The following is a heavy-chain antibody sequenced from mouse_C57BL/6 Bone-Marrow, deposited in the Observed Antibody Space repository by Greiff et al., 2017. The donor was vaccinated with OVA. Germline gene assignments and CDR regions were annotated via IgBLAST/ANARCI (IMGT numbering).Heavy chain of an antibody. CDR3: ARDPPPYYYGSSPWFAY. V-gene: IGHV5-4*01. J-gene: IGHJ3*01. CDR1: GFTFSSYA. Sequence: EVKLMESGGGLVKPGGSLKLSCAASGFTFSSYAMSWVRQTPEKRLEWVATISDGGSYTYYPANVKGRFTISRDNATNNLYLQMSHLKSEDTAMYYCARDPPPYYYGSSPWFAYWGQGTLVTVSA. CDR2: ISDGGSYT. D-gene: IGHD1-1*01.